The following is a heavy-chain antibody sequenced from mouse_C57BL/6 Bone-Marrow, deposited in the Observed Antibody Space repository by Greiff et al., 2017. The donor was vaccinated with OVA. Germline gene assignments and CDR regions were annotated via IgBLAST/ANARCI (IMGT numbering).Heavy chain of an antibody. J-gene: IGHJ3*01. CDR2: IYPRSGNP. CDR1: GYTFTSYG. V-gene: IGHV1-81*01. Sequence: VKLQESGAELARPGASVKLSCKASGYTFTSYGISWVKQRPGQGLEWIGEIYPRSGNPYYNEKFKGKATLTADKSSSTAYMELRSLTSEDSAVYFCAEVGGYTSYWGQGTLVTVSA. D-gene: IGHD2-2*01. CDR3: AEVGGYTSY.